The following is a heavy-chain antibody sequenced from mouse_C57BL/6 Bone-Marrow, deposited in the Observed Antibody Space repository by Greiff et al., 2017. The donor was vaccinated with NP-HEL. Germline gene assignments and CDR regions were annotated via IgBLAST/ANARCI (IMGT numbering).Heavy chain of an antibody. V-gene: IGHV1-50*01. D-gene: IGHD1-1*01. CDR3: AREGVYYGSSYWYFDV. CDR2: IDPSDSYT. CDR1: GYTFTSYW. Sequence: VQLQQSGAELVKPGASVKLSCKASGYTFTSYWMQWVKQRPGQGLEWIGEIDPSDSYTNYNQKFKGKATLTVDTSSSTAYMQLSSLTSEDSAVYYCAREGVYYGSSYWYFDVWGTGTTVTVSS. J-gene: IGHJ1*03.